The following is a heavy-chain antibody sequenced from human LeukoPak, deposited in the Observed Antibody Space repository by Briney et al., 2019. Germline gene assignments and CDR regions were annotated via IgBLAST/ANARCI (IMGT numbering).Heavy chain of an antibody. CDR1: GGSISSSNW. CDR3: ARTEESGYSYRYFGYYYYMDV. V-gene: IGHV4-4*02. J-gene: IGHJ6*03. D-gene: IGHD5-18*01. CDR2: IYHSGST. Sequence: SETLCLTCAVSGGSISSSNWWSWVRQPPGKGLEWIGEIYHSGSTNYNPSLKSRVTISVDKSKNQFSLKLSSVTAADTAVYYCARTEESGYSYRYFGYYYYMDVWGKGTTVTVSS.